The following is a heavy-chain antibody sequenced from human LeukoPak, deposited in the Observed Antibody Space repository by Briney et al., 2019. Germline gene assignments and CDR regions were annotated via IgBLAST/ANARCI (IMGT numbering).Heavy chain of an antibody. CDR1: GGSISSFY. V-gene: IGHV4-59*08. CDR2: IFHNGDI. Sequence: SETLSLTCTVSGGSISSFYWSWIRQSPGKGLECIGYIFHNGDINYNPSLKSRVTITMDTSKNQFSLRLSSVTAADTAVYFCASTARLFQYWGQGALVTVSS. D-gene: IGHD6-25*01. J-gene: IGHJ4*02. CDR3: ASTARLFQY.